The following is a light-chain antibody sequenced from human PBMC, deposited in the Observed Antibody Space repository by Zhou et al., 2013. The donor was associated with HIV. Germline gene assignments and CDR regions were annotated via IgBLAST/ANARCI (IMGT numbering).Light chain of an antibody. Sequence: ETVLTQSPATLSLSPGDRATLSCRASQNVRNYLAWYQHKPGQAPRLLIYDASKRATGIPARFTGSGSGTFFTLTISSLEPEDFAVYYCQQRSNWPLTFGGGTKVEIK. J-gene: IGKJ4*01. CDR3: QQRSNWPLT. V-gene: IGKV3-11*01. CDR1: QNVRNY. CDR2: DAS.